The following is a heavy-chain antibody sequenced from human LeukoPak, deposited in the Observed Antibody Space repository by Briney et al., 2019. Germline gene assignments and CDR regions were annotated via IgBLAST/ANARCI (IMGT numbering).Heavy chain of an antibody. CDR3: ARDDSWGFAN. J-gene: IGHJ4*02. CDR1: GFPFSSYA. CDR2: ISSNGGST. D-gene: IGHD3/OR15-3a*01. V-gene: IGHV3-64*01. Sequence: GGSLRLSCAASGFPFSSYAMHWVRQAPGKGLEYVSAISSNGGSTSYANSVKGRFTISRDNAKNTLYLQMNRLRAEDTAVYYCARDDSWGFANWGQGSLVTVSS.